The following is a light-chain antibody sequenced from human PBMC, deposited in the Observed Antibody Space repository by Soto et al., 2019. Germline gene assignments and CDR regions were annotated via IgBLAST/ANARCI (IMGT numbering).Light chain of an antibody. J-gene: IGKJ2*01. V-gene: IGKV1-39*01. Sequence: DIQMTQSPSSLSASVGDRVTITCRAGQTLARYVNWYQYKPGKAPKLLIYAASTLQSGVPSRFSGIGFGTDFTLTISSLQPEDFATYYCQQSYSNMYTFGQGTKLEIK. CDR3: QQSYSNMYT. CDR1: QTLARY. CDR2: AAS.